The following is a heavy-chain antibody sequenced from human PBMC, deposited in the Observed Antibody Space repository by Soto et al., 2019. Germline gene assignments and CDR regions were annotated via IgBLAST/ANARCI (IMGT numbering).Heavy chain of an antibody. V-gene: IGHV3-33*06. Sequence: PGGSLRLSCAASGFTFSSYGMHWVRQAPGKGLEWVAVIWYDGSNKYYADSVKGRFTISRDNSKNTLYLQMNSLRAEDTAVYYCAKDLTHYYYYGMDVWGQGTTVTVSS. J-gene: IGHJ6*02. CDR2: IWYDGSNK. CDR1: GFTFSSYG. CDR3: AKDLTHYYYYGMDV.